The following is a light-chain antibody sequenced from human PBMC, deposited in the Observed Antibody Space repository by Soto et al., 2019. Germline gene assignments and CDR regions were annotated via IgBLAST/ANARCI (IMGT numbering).Light chain of an antibody. V-gene: IGKV3-20*01. CDR2: DAS. J-gene: IGKJ1*01. CDR1: QSLSSSQ. CDR3: QQYGSSPRT. Sequence: EIVLTQSPGTLSLSPGERATLSCRASQSLSSSQLAWYQQKPGQAPRLLIHDASSRATGISDRFTGSGSGTDFTLTITTLDTEDFAVYYCQQYGSSPRTFGLGTKV.